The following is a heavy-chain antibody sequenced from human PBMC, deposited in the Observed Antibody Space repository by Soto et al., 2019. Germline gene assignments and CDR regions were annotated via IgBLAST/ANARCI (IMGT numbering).Heavy chain of an antibody. CDR2: IKSKTDGGTT. CDR1: GFTFSNAW. V-gene: IGHV3-15*07. CDR3: TTDSIAAAETQYYYYYYGMDV. Sequence: EVQLVESGGGLVKPGGSLRLSCAASGFTFSNAWMNWVRQAPGKGLEWVGRIKSKTDGGTTDYAAPVKGRFTISRDDSKITLYLQMNSLKTEDTAVYYSTTDSIAAAETQYYYYYYGMDVWGQGTTVTVSS. D-gene: IGHD6-13*01. J-gene: IGHJ6*02.